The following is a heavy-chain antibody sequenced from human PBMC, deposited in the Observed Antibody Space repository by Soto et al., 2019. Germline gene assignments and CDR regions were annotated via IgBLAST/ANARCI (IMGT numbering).Heavy chain of an antibody. CDR3: ARELWMAGLVYYFDF. CDR1: GGSINSNF. CDR2: ISSNGDN. J-gene: IGHJ4*02. Sequence: QVQLQESGPGLVKPSETLSLTCTISGGSINSNFLTWIRQPAGKGLAWIGRISSNGDNNYNPSLRGPVSMSLDTSKNHFSHKLNSVTGSDTAVYFCARELWMAGLVYYFDFWGQGTLVTVSS. V-gene: IGHV4-4*07. D-gene: IGHD6-19*01.